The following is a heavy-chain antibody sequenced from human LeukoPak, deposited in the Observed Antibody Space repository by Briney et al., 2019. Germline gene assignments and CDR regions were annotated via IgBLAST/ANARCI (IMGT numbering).Heavy chain of an antibody. V-gene: IGHV3-21*01. Sequence: GGSLRLSCAASGFTFSSYSMNWVRQAPGKGLEWVSSISSSSSYIYYADSVKGRFTISRDNSKNTLYLQMNSLRAEDTAVYYCARVLEMATNFDYWGQGTLVTVSS. J-gene: IGHJ4*02. CDR2: ISSSSSYI. CDR3: ARVLEMATNFDY. D-gene: IGHD5-24*01. CDR1: GFTFSSYS.